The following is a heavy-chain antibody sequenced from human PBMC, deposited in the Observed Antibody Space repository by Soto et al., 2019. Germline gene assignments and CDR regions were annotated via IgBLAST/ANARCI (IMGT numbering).Heavy chain of an antibody. J-gene: IGHJ5*02. CDR2: AYYSGDT. CDR1: GASISRYY. V-gene: IGHV4-59*01. CDR3: ARDRSTYGGGGTGEVKENWFDP. D-gene: IGHD2-8*01. Sequence: QVQLRESGPGVVKASETLSLTCSVSGASISRYYWSWIRQSPGKGLEWIGYAYYSGDTGYNPSLKSRVNMAIDTSKNQVSLKLTSVTAADTAVYYCARDRSTYGGGGTGEVKENWFDPWGQGALVTVSS.